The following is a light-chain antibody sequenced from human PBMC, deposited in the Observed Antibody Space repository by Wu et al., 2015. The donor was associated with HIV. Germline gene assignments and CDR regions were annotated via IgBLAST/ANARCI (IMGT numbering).Light chain of an antibody. V-gene: IGKV3-11*01. J-gene: IGKJ5*01. CDR3: QQRLNWPSVT. CDR1: QSVDRY. CDR2: DTS. Sequence: EIVLTQSPATLSLSPGERATVSCRASQSVDRYLAWYQLKPGQAPRLLIYDTSNRATGIPARFSGSGSGTDFTLTISSLEPEDFAVYYCQQRLNWPSVTFGQGTRLEIK.